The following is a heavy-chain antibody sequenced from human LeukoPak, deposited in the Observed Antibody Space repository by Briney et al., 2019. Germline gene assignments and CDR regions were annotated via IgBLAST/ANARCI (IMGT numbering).Heavy chain of an antibody. CDR3: ARAVAGNAPVNY. CDR2: INPNSGGT. J-gene: IGHJ4*02. CDR1: GYTFTGYY. V-gene: IGHV1-2*02. D-gene: IGHD6-19*01. Sequence: AASVKVSCKASGYTFTGYYMHWVRQAPGQRLEWMGWINPNSGGTNYAQKFQGRVTMTRDTSISTAYMELSRLRSDDTAVYYCARAVAGNAPVNYWGQGTLVTVSS.